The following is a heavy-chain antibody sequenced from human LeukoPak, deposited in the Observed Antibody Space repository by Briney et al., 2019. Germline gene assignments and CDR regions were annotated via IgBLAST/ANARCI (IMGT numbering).Heavy chain of an antibody. CDR3: ATDELSEYFQH. CDR2: IYTSGST. D-gene: IGHD1-7*01. V-gene: IGHV4-4*08. Sequence: SETLSLTCSVSGGSISRYYWSWIRQPPGKGLEWIGDIYTSGSTNYNPSLKSRVTLSVATSQKQFYLKLSHVTAADTAAYYCATDELSEYFQHWGQGTLVTVSS. CDR1: GGSISRYY. J-gene: IGHJ1*01.